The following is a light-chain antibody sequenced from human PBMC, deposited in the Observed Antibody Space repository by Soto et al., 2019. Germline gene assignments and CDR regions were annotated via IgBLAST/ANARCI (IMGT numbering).Light chain of an antibody. CDR3: SSYTGSSYV. J-gene: IGLJ1*01. CDR1: GIDVGDYNY. V-gene: IGLV2-8*01. CDR2: EVS. Sequence: QSVLTQPPSASGSPGQSVTISCTGTGIDVGDYNYVSWYQQHPGKAPKLMIYEVSKRPSGVPDRFSGSKSGNTASLTVSGLQAEDEANYYCSSYTGSSYVFGTGTKLTVL.